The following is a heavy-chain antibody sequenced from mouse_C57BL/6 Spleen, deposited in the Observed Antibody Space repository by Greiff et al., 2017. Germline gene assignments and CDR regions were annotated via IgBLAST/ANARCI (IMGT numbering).Heavy chain of an antibody. J-gene: IGHJ2*01. CDR3: ARYPYFDY. CDR1: GYAFSSSW. Sequence: VQVVESGPELVKPGASVKISCKASGYAFSSSWMNWVKQRPGKGLEWIGRIYPGDGDTNYNGKFKGKATLTADKSSSTAYMQLSSLTSEDSAVYFCARYPYFDYWGQGTTLTVSS. CDR2: IYPGDGDT. V-gene: IGHV1-82*01.